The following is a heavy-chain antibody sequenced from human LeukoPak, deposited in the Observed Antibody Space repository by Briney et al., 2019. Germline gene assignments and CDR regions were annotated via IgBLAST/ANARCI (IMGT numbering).Heavy chain of an antibody. D-gene: IGHD2-15*01. J-gene: IGHJ4*02. Sequence: SETLSLTCAVYGGSFSGYYWNWIRQPPGKGLEWIGEINHSGSTNYNPSLKSRVTISVDTSKNQFSLRLSSVTAADTAVYYCARAWGCSGGSCPSDYWGQGTLVTVSS. CDR3: ARAWGCSGGSCPSDY. CDR2: INHSGST. CDR1: GGSFSGYY. V-gene: IGHV4-34*01.